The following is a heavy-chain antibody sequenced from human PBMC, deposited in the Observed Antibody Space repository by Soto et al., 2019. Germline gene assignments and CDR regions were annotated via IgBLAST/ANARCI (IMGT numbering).Heavy chain of an antibody. CDR1: GGSIRSSDYY. J-gene: IGHJ4*02. Sequence: QVQLQESGPGLVKPSQTLSLTCTVSGGSIRSSDYYWSWIRQPPGKGLEWIGYVYYSESAYYNPSLQSRGFISIDTSKNQSSLTLSSVTAADTAVYYCARVIITATGTSGFDSWGQGTLVTVSS. D-gene: IGHD6-13*01. V-gene: IGHV4-30-4*01. CDR2: VYYSESA. CDR3: ARVIITATGTSGFDS.